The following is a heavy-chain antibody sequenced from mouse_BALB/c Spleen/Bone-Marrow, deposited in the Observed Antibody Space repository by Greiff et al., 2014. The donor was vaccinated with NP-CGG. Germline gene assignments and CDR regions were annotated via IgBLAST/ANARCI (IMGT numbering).Heavy chain of an antibody. CDR1: GFTFSSFG. Sequence: EVQLQQSGMAFFAPKKSRKLSCAASGFTFSSFGVHWVRQAPEKGLEWVAYISSGSSTIYFADTVKGRFTITRDNPKNTRFLKVDSLRCGGTDKDYGARCRGGYGNIRRGYAMEDWGQGTSVTVYS. D-gene: IGHD2-1*01. CDR3: ARCRGGYGNIRRGYAMED. CDR2: ISSGSSTI. J-gene: IGHJ4*01. V-gene: IGHV5-17*02.